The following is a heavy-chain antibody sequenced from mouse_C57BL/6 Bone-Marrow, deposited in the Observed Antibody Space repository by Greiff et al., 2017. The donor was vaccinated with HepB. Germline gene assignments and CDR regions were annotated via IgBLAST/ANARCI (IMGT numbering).Heavy chain of an antibody. CDR3: ARDRVLWFAY. CDR1: GYSITSGYY. CDR2: ISYDGSN. Sequence: ESGPGLVKPSQSLSLTCSVTGYSITSGYYWNWIRQFPGNKLEWMGYISYDGSNNYNPSLKNRISITRDTSKNQFFLKLNSVTTEDTATYYCARDRVLWFAYWGQGTLVTVSA. J-gene: IGHJ3*01. D-gene: IGHD3-3*01. V-gene: IGHV3-6*01.